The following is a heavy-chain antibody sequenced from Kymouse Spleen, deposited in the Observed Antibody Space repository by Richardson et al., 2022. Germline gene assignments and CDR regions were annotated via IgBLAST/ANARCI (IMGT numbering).Heavy chain of an antibody. CDR3: ARDSYDSSGYYSPYYYYYGMDV. Sequence: QVQLVESGGGLVKPGGSLRLSCAASGFTFSDYYMSWIRQAPGKGLEWVSYISSSGSTIYYADSVKGRFTISRDNAKNSLYLQMNSLRAEDTAVYYCARDSYDSSGYYSPYYYYYGMDVWGQGTTVTVSS. D-gene: IGHD3-22*01. V-gene: IGHV3-11*01. J-gene: IGHJ6*02. CDR2: ISSSGSTI. CDR1: GFTFSDYY.